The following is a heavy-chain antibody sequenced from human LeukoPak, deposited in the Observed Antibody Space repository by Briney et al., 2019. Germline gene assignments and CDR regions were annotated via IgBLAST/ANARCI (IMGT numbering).Heavy chain of an antibody. V-gene: IGHV3-30-3*01. D-gene: IGHD3-16*02. Sequence: PGRSLRLSCAASGFTFSSYAMHWVRQAPGRGLEWVAVISYDGSNKYYADSVKGRFTISRDNSKNTLYLQMNSLRAEDTAVYYCAKDYYDYVWGSYRNDYWGQGTLVTVSS. CDR3: AKDYYDYVWGSYRNDY. J-gene: IGHJ4*02. CDR1: GFTFSSYA. CDR2: ISYDGSNK.